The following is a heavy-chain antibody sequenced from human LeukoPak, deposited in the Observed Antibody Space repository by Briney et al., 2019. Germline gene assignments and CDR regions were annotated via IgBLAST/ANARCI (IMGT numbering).Heavy chain of an antibody. Sequence: SETLSLTCIVSGYSISSGYYWGWIRQPPGEGLEWIGSIYHSGSTYYNPSLKSRVTISVDTSKNQFSLKLSSVTAADTAVYYCARVTYSVFDYWGQGTLVTVSS. CDR3: ARVTYSVFDY. V-gene: IGHV4-38-2*02. CDR1: GYSISSGYY. J-gene: IGHJ4*02. D-gene: IGHD2-21*01. CDR2: IYHSGST.